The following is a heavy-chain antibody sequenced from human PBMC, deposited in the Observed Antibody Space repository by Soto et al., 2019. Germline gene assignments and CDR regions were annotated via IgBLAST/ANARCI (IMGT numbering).Heavy chain of an antibody. CDR1: GYTFTSYY. Sequence: ASVKVSCKASGYTFTSYYMHWVRQAPGQGLEWMGIINPSGGSTSYAQKFQGRVTMTRDTSTSTVYMELSSLTSEDTAVYYCARKDYYGAGIYYFDHWGQGTLVTVSS. CDR3: ARKDYYGAGIYYFDH. V-gene: IGHV1-46*01. CDR2: INPSGGST. J-gene: IGHJ4*02. D-gene: IGHD3-10*01.